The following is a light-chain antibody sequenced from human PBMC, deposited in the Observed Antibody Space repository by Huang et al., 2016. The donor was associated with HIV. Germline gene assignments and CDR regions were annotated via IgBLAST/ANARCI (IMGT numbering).Light chain of an antibody. CDR2: GAS. V-gene: IGKV3-20*01. J-gene: IGKJ1*01. CDR1: QSVSSSY. Sequence: EIVLTQSPGTLSLSPGERATLSCRASQSVSSSYLAWYQQKPGQAPRLRIYGASSRATGIPDRFSGSGSGTDFTLTISRLEPEDFAVYYCQQYGSSPWTFGQGTMVEIK. CDR3: QQYGSSPWT.